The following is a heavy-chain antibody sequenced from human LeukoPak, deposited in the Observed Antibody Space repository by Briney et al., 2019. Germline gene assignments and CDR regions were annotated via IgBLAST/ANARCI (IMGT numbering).Heavy chain of an antibody. V-gene: IGHV3-74*01. CDR3: ARVGYDYDSRDAFDI. CDR1: GFTFSSYW. CDR2: INPDGSGT. Sequence: HSGGSLRLSCAASGFTFSSYWMHWVRQTPGKGLVWVSRINPDGSGTNYADSVKGRFTISRDNAKNTLYLQMNCLRSEDTAVYYCARVGYDYDSRDAFDIWGQGTMVTVSS. J-gene: IGHJ3*02. D-gene: IGHD3-22*01.